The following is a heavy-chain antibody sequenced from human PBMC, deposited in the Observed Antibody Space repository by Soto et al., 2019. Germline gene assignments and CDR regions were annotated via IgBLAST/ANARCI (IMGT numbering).Heavy chain of an antibody. CDR2: MNPNSGNT. D-gene: IGHD2-2*03. Sequence: GASVKVSCKASGYTFTSYDINWVRQATGQGLEWMGWMNPNSGNTSYAQKFQGRVTMTRDTSISTAYMELSRLRSDDTAVYYCARVMDLDAFDIWGQGTMVTVSS. J-gene: IGHJ3*02. CDR1: GYTFTSYD. CDR3: ARVMDLDAFDI. V-gene: IGHV1-8*01.